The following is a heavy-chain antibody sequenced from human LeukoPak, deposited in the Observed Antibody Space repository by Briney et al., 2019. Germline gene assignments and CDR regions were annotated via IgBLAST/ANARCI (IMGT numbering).Heavy chain of an antibody. J-gene: IGHJ4*02. CDR3: ATGGLIKNTFMIRGVKPLDS. V-gene: IGHV1-24*01. CDR2: FDLEDDIT. Sequence: ASVKVSCKVSGYSLTLLSLHWVRQAPGKGLEWMGGFDLEDDITMYAQTLRGRVTLTEDTSTDTAYMELSSLRSEDTAIYYCATGGLIKNTFMIRGVKPLDSWGQGTLVAVSS. D-gene: IGHD3-10*01. CDR1: GYSLTLLS.